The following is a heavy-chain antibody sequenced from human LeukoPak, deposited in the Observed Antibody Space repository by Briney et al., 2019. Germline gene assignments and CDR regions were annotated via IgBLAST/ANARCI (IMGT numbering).Heavy chain of an antibody. CDR3: AREGGFYRPLDY. D-gene: IGHD6-25*01. CDR1: GGSVSSTNW. J-gene: IGHJ4*02. CDR2: VHLDGRT. Sequence: TSETLSLTCGVSGGSVSSTNWWTCIRQPPGKGLEWIGEVHLDGRTNFNPSLKSRLTMSVDLSENHVSLKLTSVTAADTAVYYCAREGGFYRPLDYSGQGTLVTVSS. V-gene: IGHV4-4*02.